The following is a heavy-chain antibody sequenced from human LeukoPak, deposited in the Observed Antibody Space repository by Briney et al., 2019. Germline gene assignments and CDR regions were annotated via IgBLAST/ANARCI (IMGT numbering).Heavy chain of an antibody. CDR1: GFTFSDYW. D-gene: IGHD5-12*01. J-gene: IGHJ4*02. Sequence: AGGSLRLSCAASGFTFSDYWMHWVRQAPGKGLVWVSRISSDGSRVTYADSVKGRFTISRDNAKNTLYLQMNSLRAEDTAVYYCAKDRGGRSGYDLLGLCDYWGQGTLVTVSS. CDR3: AKDRGGRSGYDLLGLCDY. V-gene: IGHV3-74*01. CDR2: ISSDGSRV.